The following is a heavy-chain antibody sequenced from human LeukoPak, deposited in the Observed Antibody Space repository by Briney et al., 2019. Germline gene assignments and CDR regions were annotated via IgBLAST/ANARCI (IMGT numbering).Heavy chain of an antibody. CDR3: GTGSGYYYDH. CDR1: GFTFSNYY. Sequence: GRSLRLSCAASGFTFSNYYMHWVRQAPGKGLEWVAVVHHDGSERYYADSVKGRFTISRDNSKNTLYVQMDSLRVEDTTVYYCGTGSGYYYDHWGQGTLVTVSS. J-gene: IGHJ4*02. D-gene: IGHD3-22*01. CDR2: VHHDGSER. V-gene: IGHV3-30*12.